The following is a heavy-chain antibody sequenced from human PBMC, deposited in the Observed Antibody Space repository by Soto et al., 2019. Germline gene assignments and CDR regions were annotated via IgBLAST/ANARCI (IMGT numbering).Heavy chain of an antibody. CDR3: VRDMQLWRLDS. D-gene: IGHD2-21*01. Sequence: PGGSLRLSCAASGVTFSSYAMNWVRQGTGKGLEWVSIIYSGGSTYYADSVKGRFTISRDNSKNTLYLQMNSLRAEDTAVYYCVRDMQLWRLDSWGQGTLVTVSS. V-gene: IGHV3-66*01. CDR2: IYSGGST. CDR1: GVTFSSYA. J-gene: IGHJ4*02.